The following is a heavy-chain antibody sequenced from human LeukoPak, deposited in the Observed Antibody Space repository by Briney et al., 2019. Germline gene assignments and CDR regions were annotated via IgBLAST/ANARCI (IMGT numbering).Heavy chain of an antibody. CDR3: ARTSSWYYGDYYYYYGMDV. D-gene: IGHD6-13*01. Sequence: SETLSLTCAVYGGSFSGYYWSWIRQPPGKGLEWIGEINHSGSTNYNPSLKSRVTISVDTSKNQFSLKLSSVTAADTAVYYCARTSSWYYGDYYYYYGMDVWGQGTTVTVSS. J-gene: IGHJ6*02. V-gene: IGHV4-34*01. CDR2: INHSGST. CDR1: GGSFSGYY.